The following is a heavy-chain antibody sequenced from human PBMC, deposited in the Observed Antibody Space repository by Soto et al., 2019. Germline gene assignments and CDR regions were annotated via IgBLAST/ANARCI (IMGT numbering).Heavy chain of an antibody. CDR2: INKNGGEK. CDR3: ARPWDTAMVSTWNY. J-gene: IGHJ4*02. V-gene: IGHV3-7*03. Sequence: TGWSWRLSCAASGFTFSSYSMSWVRQAPGKGLEWVANINKNGGEKYYVDSVKVRFTISRDNAKNSLYLQMNSLRAEDTAVYYCARPWDTAMVSTWNYWGQGTLVPVSS. CDR1: GFTFSSYS. D-gene: IGHD5-18*01.